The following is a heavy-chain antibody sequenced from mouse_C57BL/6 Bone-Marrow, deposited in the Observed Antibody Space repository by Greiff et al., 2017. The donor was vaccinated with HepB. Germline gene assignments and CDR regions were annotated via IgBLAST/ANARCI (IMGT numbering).Heavy chain of an antibody. Sequence: DVMLVESGGGLVQPGESLKLSCESNEYEFPSHDMSWVRKTPEKRLELVAAINSDGGSTYYPDTMERRFIISRDNTKKTRYLQMSSLRSEDTALYYCARHGDYDGVGAMDYWGQGTSVTVSS. D-gene: IGHD2-4*01. CDR2: INSDGGST. CDR3: ARHGDYDGVGAMDY. CDR1: EYEFPSHD. V-gene: IGHV5-2*01. J-gene: IGHJ4*01.